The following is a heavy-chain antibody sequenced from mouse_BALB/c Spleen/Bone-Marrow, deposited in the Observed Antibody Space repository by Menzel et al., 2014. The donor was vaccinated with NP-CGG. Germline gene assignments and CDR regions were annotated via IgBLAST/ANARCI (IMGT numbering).Heavy chain of an antibody. J-gene: IGHJ2*01. CDR2: INPSDGRT. Sequence: QVQLKESGAELVRPGASVKLSCKASGYTFXTYWMHWVKQRPGQGLEWIGEINPSDGRTNYSEKFKSKATPTVDKSSNTAYMQLSSLTSEDSAVYYCARRDSSGYLFDYWGQGTTLTVSS. CDR1: GYTFXTYW. CDR3: ARRDSSGYLFDY. V-gene: IGHV1S81*02. D-gene: IGHD3-2*01.